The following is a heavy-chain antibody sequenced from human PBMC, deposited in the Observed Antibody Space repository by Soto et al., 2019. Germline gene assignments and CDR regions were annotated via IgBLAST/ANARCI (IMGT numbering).Heavy chain of an antibody. CDR2: ISAYNGNT. D-gene: IGHD3-10*01. Sequence: ASVKVSCKASGYTFTSYGTSWVRQAPGQGLEWMGWISAYNGNTNYAQKLQGRVTMTTDTSTSTAYMELRSLRSDDTAVYYCARDRNVWFGEYYYYGMDVWGQGTTVTVSS. J-gene: IGHJ6*02. CDR1: GYTFTSYG. CDR3: ARDRNVWFGEYYYYGMDV. V-gene: IGHV1-18*01.